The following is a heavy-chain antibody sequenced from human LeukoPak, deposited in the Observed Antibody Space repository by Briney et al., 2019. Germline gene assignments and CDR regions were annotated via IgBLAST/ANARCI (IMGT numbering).Heavy chain of an antibody. Sequence: SETLSLTCTVSGGSISSYYWSWIRQPPGKGLEWIWYIYYSGSTNYNPSLKSRVTISVDTSKNQFSLKLSSVTAADTAVYYCARHYLIDYGDYADAFDIWGQGTMVTVSS. CDR3: ARHYLIDYGDYADAFDI. J-gene: IGHJ3*02. V-gene: IGHV4-59*08. CDR2: IYYSGST. D-gene: IGHD4-17*01. CDR1: GGSISSYY.